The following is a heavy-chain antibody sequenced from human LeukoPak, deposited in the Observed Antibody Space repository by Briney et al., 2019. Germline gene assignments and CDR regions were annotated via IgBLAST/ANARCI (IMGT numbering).Heavy chain of an antibody. CDR2: INPSGGRT. D-gene: IGHD3-10*01. J-gene: IGHJ4*02. CDR1: GYTFTTYY. CDR3: ARSGFGELLSLDY. V-gene: IGHV1-46*01. Sequence: ASVKVSCKASGYTFTTYYIHWVRQAPGQGLEWMGVINPSGGRTSYAQKFQGRVTMTRDTSTSTVYMELSSLRSDDTAVYYCARSGFGELLSLDYWGQGTLVTVSS.